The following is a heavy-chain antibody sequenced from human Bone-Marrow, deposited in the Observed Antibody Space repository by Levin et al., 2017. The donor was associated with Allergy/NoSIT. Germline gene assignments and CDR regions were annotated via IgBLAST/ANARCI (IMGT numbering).Heavy chain of an antibody. V-gene: IGHV3-7*01. CDR1: GFSFSDYW. J-gene: IGHJ2*01. CDR3: ARDYLQGSRYCTSTSCSITVQQSGYFDL. Sequence: PGGSLRLSCAVSGFSFSDYWMSWVRQAPGKGLEWVANIKQDGSETYYVDSVKGRFSISRDNGKNSLSLQMNSLKAEDTAVYYCARDYLQGSRYCTSTSCSITVQQSGYFDLWGRGTLVSVSS. D-gene: IGHD2-2*01. CDR2: IKQDGSET.